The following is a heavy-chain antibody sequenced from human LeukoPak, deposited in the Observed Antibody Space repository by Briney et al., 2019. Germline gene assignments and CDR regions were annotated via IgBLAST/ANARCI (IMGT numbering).Heavy chain of an antibody. D-gene: IGHD4-17*01. CDR1: GFTFSSYW. CDR2: IKQDGSEK. V-gene: IGHV3-7*03. Sequence: GGSLRLSCAASGFTFSSYWMSWARQAPGKGLEWVANIKQDGSEKYYVDSAKGRFTISRDNAKNSLYLQMNSLRAEDTAVYFCARGQTTVTNWGQGTLVTVSS. CDR3: ARGQTTVTN. J-gene: IGHJ4*02.